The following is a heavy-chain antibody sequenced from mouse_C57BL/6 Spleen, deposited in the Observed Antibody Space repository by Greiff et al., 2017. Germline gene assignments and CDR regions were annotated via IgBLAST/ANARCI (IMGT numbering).Heavy chain of an antibody. CDR3: VTTVVATDYDMDY. V-gene: IGHV10-1*01. CDR1: GFSFNTYA. Sequence: EVMLVESGGGLVQPEGSLTLSCAASGFSFNTYAMNWVRQAPGKGLEWVARIRSKSNNYATSYADSVKGIFTISRDDSESMLYLQMNNLKTEETAMYYCVTTVVATDYDMDYWGQGTSVTVSS. CDR2: IRSKSNNYAT. D-gene: IGHD1-1*01. J-gene: IGHJ4*01.